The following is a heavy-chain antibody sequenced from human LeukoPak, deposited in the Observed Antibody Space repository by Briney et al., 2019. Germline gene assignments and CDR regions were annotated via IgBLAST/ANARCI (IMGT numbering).Heavy chain of an antibody. CDR3: ARAPLGLWFGESTHFDY. V-gene: IGHV4-59*01. D-gene: IGHD3-10*01. CDR2: IYYSGST. Sequence: SETLSLTCTVSGGSISSYYWSWIRQPPGQGLEGIGYIYYSGSTNYNPSLKSRVTISVDTSKNQFSLKLSSVTAADTAVYYCARAPLGLWFGESTHFDYWGQGTLVTVSS. J-gene: IGHJ4*02. CDR1: GGSISSYY.